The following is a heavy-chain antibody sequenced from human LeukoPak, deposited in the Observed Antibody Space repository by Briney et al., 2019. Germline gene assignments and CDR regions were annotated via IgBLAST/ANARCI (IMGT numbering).Heavy chain of an antibody. V-gene: IGHV3-33*06. Sequence: GGSLRLSCAASGFTFSSYGMHWVRQAPGKGLEWVAVIWYDGSKKYYADSVKGRFTISRDNSKNTLYLQMNSLRAEDTPVYYCAKDGIAGRDRHRPRYYYYYYYMDVWGKGTTVTVSS. D-gene: IGHD6-6*01. CDR1: GFTFSSYG. J-gene: IGHJ6*03. CDR2: IWYDGSKK. CDR3: AKDGIAGRDRHRPRYYYYYYYMDV.